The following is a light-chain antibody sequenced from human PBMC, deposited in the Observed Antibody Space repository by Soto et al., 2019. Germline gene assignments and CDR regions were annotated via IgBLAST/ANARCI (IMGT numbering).Light chain of an antibody. V-gene: IGKV3-15*01. Sequence: EIVMTQSPGTLSVSTGERATLSCRASQSVSSNLAWYQQKPGQAPRLLIYGASTRATGIPARFSGSGSGTEFTLTISSLQSEDFAVYYCQQYNNWPLYTFGQGTKLEIK. CDR3: QQYNNWPLYT. J-gene: IGKJ2*01. CDR1: QSVSSN. CDR2: GAS.